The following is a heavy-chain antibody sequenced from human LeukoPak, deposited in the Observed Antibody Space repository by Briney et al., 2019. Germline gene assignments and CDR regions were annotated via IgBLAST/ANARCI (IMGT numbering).Heavy chain of an antibody. D-gene: IGHD4-11*01. CDR1: GGSIRSDY. CDR3: ARATTVTGYYYGMDV. Sequence: SETLSLTCTVSGGSIRSDYWSWIRQPPGKGLEWIGYIYYSGSTNYNPSLKSRVTISVDTSKNQFSLKLSSVTAADTAVYYCARATTVTGYYYGMDVWGQGTTVTVSS. J-gene: IGHJ6*02. V-gene: IGHV4-59*01. CDR2: IYYSGST.